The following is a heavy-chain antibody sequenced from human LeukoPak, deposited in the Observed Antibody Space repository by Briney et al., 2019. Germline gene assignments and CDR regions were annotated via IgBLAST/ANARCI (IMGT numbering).Heavy chain of an antibody. CDR1: GGSFSGYY. D-gene: IGHD3-9*01. V-gene: IGHV4-34*01. CDR2: INHSGST. Sequence: SETLSLTCAVYGGSFSGYYWSWIRQPPGKGLEWIGEINHSGSTNYNPSLKSRVTISVDTSKNQFSLKLSSVTAADTAVYYCARDPAGDFDWLWDYYYGMDVWGQGTTVTVSS. CDR3: ARDPAGDFDWLWDYYYGMDV. J-gene: IGHJ6*02.